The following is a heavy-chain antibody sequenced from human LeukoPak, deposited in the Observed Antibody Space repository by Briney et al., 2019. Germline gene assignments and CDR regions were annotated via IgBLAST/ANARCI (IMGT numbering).Heavy chain of an antibody. D-gene: IGHD3-10*01. Sequence: PSETLSLTCTVSGGSISSSSYYWGWIRQPPGKGLEWIGSIYYSGSTYYNPSLKSRVTISVDTSKNQFSLKLSSVTAADTAVYYCARSSLLLWFGESRQVDAFDIWGQGTMVTVSS. CDR1: GGSISSSSYY. V-gene: IGHV4-39*07. CDR3: ARSSLLLWFGESRQVDAFDI. J-gene: IGHJ3*02. CDR2: IYYSGST.